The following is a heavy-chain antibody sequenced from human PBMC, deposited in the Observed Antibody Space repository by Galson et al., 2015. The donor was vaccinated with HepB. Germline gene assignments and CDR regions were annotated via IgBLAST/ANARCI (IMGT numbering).Heavy chain of an antibody. CDR3: GRDHADTAMPHPHYYYYGMDV. J-gene: IGHJ6*02. D-gene: IGHD5-18*01. V-gene: IGHV4-31*03. Sequence: TLSLTCTVSGGSISSGGYYWSWIRQHPGKGLEWIGYIYYSGSTYYNPPLKSRVTISVDTSNNQFSRKLSSVTAADTAVDYCGRDHADTAMPHPHYYYYGMDVWGQGTPVTASS. CDR1: GGSISSGGYY. CDR2: IYYSGST.